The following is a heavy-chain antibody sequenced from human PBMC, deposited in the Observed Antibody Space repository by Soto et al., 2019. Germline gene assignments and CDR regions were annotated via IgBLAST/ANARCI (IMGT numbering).Heavy chain of an antibody. V-gene: IGHV3-74*01. Sequence: PGGSLTLSCAASGFTFSSYSMNWVRQAPGKGLVWVSHIGPDGSSTRDADSVQGRFTISRDNARNTLYLHMNSLRDEDTAVYYCARDNNWSYDYWGQGILVTVSS. CDR1: GFTFSSYS. CDR2: IGPDGSST. CDR3: ARDNNWSYDY. D-gene: IGHD1-1*01. J-gene: IGHJ4*02.